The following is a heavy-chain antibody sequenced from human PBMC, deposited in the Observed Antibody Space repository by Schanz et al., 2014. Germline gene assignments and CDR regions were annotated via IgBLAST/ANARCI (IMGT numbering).Heavy chain of an antibody. CDR3: ASVIMVAGNHRDGRDV. D-gene: IGHD6-19*01. CDR1: GFAFRSYA. Sequence: QAQLVESGGGVVQPGRSLRLSCAASGFAFRSYAMHWVRQAPGKGLEWAALISHDGNNKHYVDSVEGRFTISRDNSKSMLFLEMSSLRVEDTAVYYCASVIMVAGNHRDGRDVWGQGTTVIVSS. V-gene: IGHV3-30-3*01. J-gene: IGHJ6*02. CDR2: ISHDGNNK.